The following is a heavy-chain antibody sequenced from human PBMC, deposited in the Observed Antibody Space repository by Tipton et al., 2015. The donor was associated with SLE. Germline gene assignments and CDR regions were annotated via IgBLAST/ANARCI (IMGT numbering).Heavy chain of an antibody. CDR3: ARRDLSGYSY. CDR1: GGSFSGYY. CDR2: INHSGST. J-gene: IGHJ4*02. Sequence: GSLRLSCAVYGGSFSGYYWSWIRQPPGKGLEWIGEINHSGSTNYNPSLKSRVTMSLDTSKNQFSLKLSSVTAADTAVYYCARRDLSGYSYWGQGTLVTFSS. D-gene: IGHD5-18*01. V-gene: IGHV4-34*01.